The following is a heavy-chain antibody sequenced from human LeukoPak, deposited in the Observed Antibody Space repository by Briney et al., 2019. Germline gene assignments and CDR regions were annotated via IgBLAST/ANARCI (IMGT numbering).Heavy chain of an antibody. CDR1: GFTVSSNY. V-gene: IGHV3-53*01. CDR3: ARGDYGDYSGGYYFDY. Sequence: PGGSLRLSCAASGFTVSSNYMSWVRQAPGKGLEWVSVIYSGGNTYYADSVKGRFTISRDNSKNTLYLQRNSLRAEDTAVYYCARGDYGDYSGGYYFDYWGQGTLVTVSS. CDR2: IYSGGNT. J-gene: IGHJ4*02. D-gene: IGHD4-17*01.